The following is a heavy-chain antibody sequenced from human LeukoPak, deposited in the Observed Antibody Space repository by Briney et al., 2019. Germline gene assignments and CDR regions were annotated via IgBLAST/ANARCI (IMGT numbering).Heavy chain of an antibody. CDR1: GYSFSSYW. D-gene: IGHD5-24*01. Sequence: GESLKISCKGSGYSFSSYWIGWVRQMPGKGLEWMGIIYPGDSDTRYSPSFQGQVTISADKSFSTAYLQWSSLKASDAAMYYCARLAGRDGYNLDYWGQGTLVTVSS. J-gene: IGHJ4*02. CDR3: ARLAGRDGYNLDY. V-gene: IGHV5-51*01. CDR2: IYPGDSDT.